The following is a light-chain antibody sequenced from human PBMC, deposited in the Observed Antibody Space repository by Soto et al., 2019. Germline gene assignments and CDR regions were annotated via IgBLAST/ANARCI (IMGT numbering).Light chain of an antibody. CDR2: DAS. CDR3: QQYGSSLWT. V-gene: IGKV1-5*01. CDR1: QSIRSW. Sequence: DIQMTQSPSTLSASVGDRVTITCRASQSIRSWLAWYQQKLGRAPKVLIYDASRLKSGVPSTFSGSGSGTDFTLTISRLEPEDFAVYYCQQYGSSLWTFGQGTKVDIK. J-gene: IGKJ1*01.